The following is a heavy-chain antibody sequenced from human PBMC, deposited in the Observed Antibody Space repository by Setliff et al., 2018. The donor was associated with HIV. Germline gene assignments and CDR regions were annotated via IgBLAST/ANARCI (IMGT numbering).Heavy chain of an antibody. V-gene: IGHV4-61*02. Sequence: PSETLSLTCTASGGSISSGSYYWSWIRQPAGKGLEWIGRIYTSGSTNYNPSLKSRVTISIDMSKNQFSLKMSSVTAADTAVYYGTRLAGGYADYWGQGTLVTVSS. CDR2: IYTSGST. CDR1: GGSISSGSYY. CDR3: TRLAGGYADY. D-gene: IGHD5-12*01. J-gene: IGHJ4*02.